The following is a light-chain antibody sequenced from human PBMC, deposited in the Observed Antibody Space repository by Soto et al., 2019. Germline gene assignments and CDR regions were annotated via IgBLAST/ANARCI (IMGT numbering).Light chain of an antibody. V-gene: IGKV3-15*01. CDR3: QQYNRWPVT. Sequence: EIVMTHSTATLSVSPGERATLSCRASQSVSSNLAWYQQKPGQAPILIIYGASTRATGIPDTFGGSGSGTEFTLIISSLQSEDFAVYYCQQYNRWPVTFGGGTKVDIK. J-gene: IGKJ4*01. CDR2: GAS. CDR1: QSVSSN.